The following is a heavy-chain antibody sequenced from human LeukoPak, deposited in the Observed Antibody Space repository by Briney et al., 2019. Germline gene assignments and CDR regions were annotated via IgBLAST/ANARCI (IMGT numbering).Heavy chain of an antibody. CDR2: ISAYNGNT. V-gene: IGHV1-18*01. CDR3: ARMVYYYDSSGYYPDY. J-gene: IGHJ4*02. Sequence: VASVKASCKASGYTFTSYGISWVRQAPGQGLEWMGWISAYNGNTNYAQKLQGRVTMTTDTSTSTAYMELRSLRSDDTAVYYCARMVYYYDSSGYYPDYWGQGTLVTVSS. CDR1: GYTFTSYG. D-gene: IGHD3-22*01.